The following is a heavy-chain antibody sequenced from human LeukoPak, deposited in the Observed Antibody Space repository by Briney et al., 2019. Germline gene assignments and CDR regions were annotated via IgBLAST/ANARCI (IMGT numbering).Heavy chain of an antibody. V-gene: IGHV3-48*03. D-gene: IGHD1-14*01. Sequence: GGSLRLSCAASGFTFSSYEMNWVRQAPGKGLEWVSYISSSGGRIYYADSVKGRFTISRDNGRNLLYLQMNSLSVEDTAFYYCAKGNNTISFNFDYWGQGTLVTVSS. CDR2: ISSSGGRI. CDR1: GFTFSSYE. J-gene: IGHJ4*02. CDR3: AKGNNTISFNFDY.